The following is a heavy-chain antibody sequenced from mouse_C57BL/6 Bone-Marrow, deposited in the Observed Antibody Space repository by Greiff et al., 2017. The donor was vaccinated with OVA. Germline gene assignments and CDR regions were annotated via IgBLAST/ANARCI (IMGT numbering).Heavy chain of an antibody. V-gene: IGHV3-8*01. CDR1: GYSITSDY. Sequence: VQLKESGPGLAKPSQTLSLTCSVTGYSITSDYWNWIRQFPGNKLEYMGYISYSGSTYYNPSLKSRISITRDTSKNQYYLQLNSVTTEDTATYYCARQSSLRYFDVWGTGTTVTVSS. D-gene: IGHD6-1*01. J-gene: IGHJ1*03. CDR3: ARQSSLRYFDV. CDR2: ISYSGST.